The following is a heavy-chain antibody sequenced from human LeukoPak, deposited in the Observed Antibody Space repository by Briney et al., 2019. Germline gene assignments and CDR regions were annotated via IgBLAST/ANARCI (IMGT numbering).Heavy chain of an antibody. J-gene: IGHJ4*02. CDR3: ARGIVPGPQVGATTPFDY. Sequence: ASVKVSCKASGGTFSSYAISWVRQAPGQGLEWMGGIIPIFGTANYAQKFQGRVTITADESTSTAYMELSSLKSEDTAVYYCARGIVPGPQVGATTPFDYWGQGTLVTVSS. CDR1: GGTFSSYA. CDR2: IIPIFGTA. V-gene: IGHV1-69*13. D-gene: IGHD1-26*01.